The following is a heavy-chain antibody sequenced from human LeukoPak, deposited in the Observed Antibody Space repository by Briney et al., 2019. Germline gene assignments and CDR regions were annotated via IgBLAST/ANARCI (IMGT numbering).Heavy chain of an antibody. CDR2: IQASGTT. Sequence: PSETLSLTCSVSGSSTTGFHWGWIRQPPGKGLEWIGYIQASGTTKHNPSLKSRVTISIDTSKAQFSLNVNSVSAADTAMYYCARLDSCGADSCIDSWGQGNLVIVSS. V-gene: IGHV4-59*01. J-gene: IGHJ4*02. CDR1: GSSTTGFH. D-gene: IGHD2-21*01. CDR3: ARLDSCGADSCIDS.